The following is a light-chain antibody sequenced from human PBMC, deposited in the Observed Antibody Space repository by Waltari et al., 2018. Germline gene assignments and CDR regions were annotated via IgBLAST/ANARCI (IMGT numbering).Light chain of an antibody. CDR1: ELADKY. J-gene: IGLJ2*01. Sequence: SPGLTQPPSVSVSPGQTAIITCSGDELADKYIYWFQQKSGQAPAVGIRRNTGRPSGIPERFSASDSGTTGTLVISGVQAEDEAEYYCQSADDSGDHVLFGGGTKLTVL. CDR3: QSADDSGDHVL. V-gene: IGLV3-25*03. CDR2: RNT.